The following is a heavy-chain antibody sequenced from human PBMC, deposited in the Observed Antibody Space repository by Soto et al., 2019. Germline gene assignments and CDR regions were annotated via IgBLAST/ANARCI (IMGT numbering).Heavy chain of an antibody. J-gene: IGHJ4*02. CDR1: GYTFTSYY. V-gene: IGHV1-46*01. CDR3: ARAGYDSSGYYLGTFDY. Sequence: GASVKVSCKASGYTFTSYYMHWVRQAPGQGLEWMGIINPSGGSTSYAQKFQGRVTMTRDTSTSTVYMELSSLRSEDTAVYYCARAGYDSSGYYLGTFDYWGQGNLVSVSS. CDR2: INPSGGST. D-gene: IGHD3-22*01.